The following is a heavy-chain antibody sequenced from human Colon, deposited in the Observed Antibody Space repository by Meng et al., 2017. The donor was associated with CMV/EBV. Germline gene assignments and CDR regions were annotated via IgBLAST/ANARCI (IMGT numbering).Heavy chain of an antibody. D-gene: IGHD3-3*01. J-gene: IGHJ4*02. Sequence: GGSLRLSCAASGFIFGDYDMHWVRQAPGKGLEWMTFIRYDGNKKYSVDSVKGRFTISRDNSKSTLHLQMSNLRPGDTAVYYCARSWSGYTYYFDYWGQGTLVTVSS. CDR1: GFIFGDYD. V-gene: IGHV3-30*02. CDR2: IRYDGNKK. CDR3: ARSWSGYTYYFDY.